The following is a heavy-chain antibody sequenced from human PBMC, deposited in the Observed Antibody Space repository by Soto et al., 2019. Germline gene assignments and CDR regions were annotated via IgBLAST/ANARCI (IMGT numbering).Heavy chain of an antibody. CDR2: IYSGGST. Sequence: GGSLRLSCAASGFTVSSNYMSWVRQAPGKGLEWVSVIYSGGSTYYADSVKGRFTISRDNSKNTLYLQMNSLRAEDTAVYYCARAPWGGNGYFDYWGQGTLVTVSS. CDR1: GFTVSSNY. D-gene: IGHD2-15*01. J-gene: IGHJ4*02. V-gene: IGHV3-66*01. CDR3: ARAPWGGNGYFDY.